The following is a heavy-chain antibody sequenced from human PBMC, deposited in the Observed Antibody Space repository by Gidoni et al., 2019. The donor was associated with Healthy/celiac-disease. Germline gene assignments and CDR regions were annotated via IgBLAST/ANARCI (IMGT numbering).Heavy chain of an antibody. Sequence: EVQLLESGGGLVQPGGSLRLSCAASGFTFSSYAMSWVRQAPGKGLEWVSAISGSGGSTYYADSVKGRFTISRDNSKNTLYLQMNSLRAEDTAVYYCAKAPSPYYYDSSGYFLGYYYYMDVWGKGTTVTVSS. CDR3: AKAPSPYYYDSSGYFLGYYYYMDV. CDR1: GFTFSSYA. J-gene: IGHJ6*03. D-gene: IGHD3-22*01. CDR2: ISGSGGST. V-gene: IGHV3-23*01.